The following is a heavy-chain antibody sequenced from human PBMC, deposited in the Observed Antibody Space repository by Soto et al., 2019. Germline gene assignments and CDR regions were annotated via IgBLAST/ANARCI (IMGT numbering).Heavy chain of an antibody. CDR2: IYYSGST. D-gene: IGHD3-3*01. V-gene: IGHV4-30-4*08. CDR1: GGSISSGGYY. CDR3: ARNLYDFWSGYDV. J-gene: IGHJ6*02. Sequence: SETLSLTCTVSGGSISSGGYYWSWIRQHPGKGLEWIGYIYYSGSTYYNPSLKSRVTISVDTSKNQFSLKLSSVTAADTAVYYCARNLYDFWSGYDVWGQGTTVTVSS.